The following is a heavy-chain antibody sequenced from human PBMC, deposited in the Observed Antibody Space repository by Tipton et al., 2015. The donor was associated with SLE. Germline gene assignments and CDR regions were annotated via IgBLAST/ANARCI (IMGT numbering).Heavy chain of an antibody. D-gene: IGHD3-16*01. J-gene: IGHJ4*02. CDR1: GGSIGRSSYY. CDR3: ARQTVWGRAIDF. CDR2: VYYTGGN. Sequence: LRLSCSLSGGSIGRSSYYWDWIRQSPGKGLEWIGSVYYTGGNSYNPSLNNRVTISLDTSNNQLSLKLTSVTAAETAVYFCARQTVWGRAIDFWGQGTLVTVST. V-gene: IGHV4-39*01.